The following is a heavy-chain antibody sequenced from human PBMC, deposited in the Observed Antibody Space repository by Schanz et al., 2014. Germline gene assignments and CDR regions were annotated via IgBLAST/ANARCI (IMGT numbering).Heavy chain of an antibody. CDR3: ARAKRFGDMDV. V-gene: IGHV1-69*02. CDR2: IMPLRGIG. Sequence: QVQLVQSGPEVKKPGSSVKVSCQAFGDTFSKYNIMWVRQVPGQGLEWLGRIMPLRGIGNNAWKFQDRLTITADKSMNITYMELSSLGTEDTAVYYCARAKRFGDMDVWGQGTTVTVSS. CDR1: GDTFSKYN. D-gene: IGHD3-3*01. J-gene: IGHJ6*02.